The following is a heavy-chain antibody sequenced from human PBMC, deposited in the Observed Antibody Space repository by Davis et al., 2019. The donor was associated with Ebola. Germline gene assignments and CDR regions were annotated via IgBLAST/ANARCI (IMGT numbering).Heavy chain of an antibody. CDR1: GFTFSSYW. CDR2: IKQDGSEK. CDR3: ATRYSGNFWDLYYYYGMDV. V-gene: IGHV3-7*03. Sequence: EGSLRLSCAASGFTFSSYWMSWVRQAPGKGLEWVANIKQDGSEKYYVDSVKGRFTISRDNAKNSLYLQMNSLRAEDTAVYYCATRYSGNFWDLYYYYGMDVWGQGTTVTVSS. J-gene: IGHJ6*02. D-gene: IGHD1-26*01.